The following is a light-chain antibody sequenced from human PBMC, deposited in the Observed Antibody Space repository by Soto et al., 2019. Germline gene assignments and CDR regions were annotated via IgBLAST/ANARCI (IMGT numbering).Light chain of an antibody. CDR1: SSDVGSYNL. Sequence: QSALTQPASVSGSPGQSITISCTGTSSDVGSYNLVSWYQQYPGKAPKLMLYEGSKRPSGVSNRFSGSKSGNTASLTISGLQAEDEADYYCCSYAGSSTHAVFGGGTKLTVL. J-gene: IGLJ7*01. CDR2: EGS. V-gene: IGLV2-23*01. CDR3: CSYAGSSTHAV.